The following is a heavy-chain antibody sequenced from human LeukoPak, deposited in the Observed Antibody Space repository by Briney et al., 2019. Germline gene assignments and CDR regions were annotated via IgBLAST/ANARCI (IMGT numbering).Heavy chain of an antibody. J-gene: IGHJ3*02. V-gene: IGHV3-53*01. D-gene: IGHD3-22*01. CDR1: GFNVSRNY. CDR2: LYSGGSI. Sequence: GGSLRLSCAASGFNVSRNYMSWVRQAPGKGLEWVSVLYSGGSIYYADSVKGRFTISRDNAKNSLYLQMNSLRAEDTAVYYCARVPYYYYDSSGAFDIWGQGTMVTVSS. CDR3: ARVPYYYYDSSGAFDI.